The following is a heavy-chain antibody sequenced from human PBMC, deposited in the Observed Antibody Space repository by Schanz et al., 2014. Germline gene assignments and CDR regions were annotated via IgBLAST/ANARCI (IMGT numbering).Heavy chain of an antibody. CDR3: ARDGEAAAGCDY. J-gene: IGHJ4*02. D-gene: IGHD6-13*01. CDR1: GYTFTSYY. CDR2: INPSGGST. V-gene: IGHV1-46*03. Sequence: QVQLVQSGAEVKKPGASVKVSCKASGYTFTSYYMHWVRQAPGQGLEWMGIINPSGGSTSYAQKFQGRGTIARDPSKSTVFMELSSLRSEDTAVYYCARDGEAAAGCDYGGQGTLVNVSS.